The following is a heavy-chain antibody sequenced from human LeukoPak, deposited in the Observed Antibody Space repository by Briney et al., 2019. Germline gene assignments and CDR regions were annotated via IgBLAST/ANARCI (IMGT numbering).Heavy chain of an antibody. V-gene: IGHV4-34*01. CDR1: GASFSGYY. CDR2: INHSGST. J-gene: IGHJ2*01. CDR3: ARRLDV. Sequence: SETLSLTCGVYGASFSGYYWSWIRQPPGKGLEWIGEINHSGSTNYNPSLKSRVTMSVDTSKKQFSLKLSSATAADTAVYYCARRLDVWGRGTLVTVSS.